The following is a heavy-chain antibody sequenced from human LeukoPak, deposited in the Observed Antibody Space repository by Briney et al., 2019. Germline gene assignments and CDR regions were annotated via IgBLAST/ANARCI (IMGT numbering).Heavy chain of an antibody. V-gene: IGHV3-48*02. D-gene: IGHD1-26*01. CDR2: ISSSSSTI. J-gene: IGHJ4*02. CDR3: ASTTSGSPDY. CDR1: GFTFSSYS. Sequence: PGGSLRLSCAASGFTFSSYSMNWVRQAPGKGLERVSYISSSSSTIYYADSVKGRFTISRDNAKNSLYLQMNSLRDEDTAVYYCASTTSGSPDYWGQGTLVTVSS.